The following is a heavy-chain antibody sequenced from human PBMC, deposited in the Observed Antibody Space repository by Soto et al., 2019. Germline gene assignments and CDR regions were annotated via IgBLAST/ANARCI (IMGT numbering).Heavy chain of an antibody. CDR2: IYPGDSDT. J-gene: IGHJ6*02. V-gene: IGHV5-51*01. Sequence: PGESLKISCKGSGYSFTSYWIGWVRQMPGKGLEWMGIIYPGDSDTRYSPSFQGQVTISADKSISTAYLQWSSLKASDTAMYYCARHRRRWLQFGYYYYGMDVWGQGTTVTVS. CDR1: GYSFTSYW. D-gene: IGHD5-12*01. CDR3: ARHRRRWLQFGYYYYGMDV.